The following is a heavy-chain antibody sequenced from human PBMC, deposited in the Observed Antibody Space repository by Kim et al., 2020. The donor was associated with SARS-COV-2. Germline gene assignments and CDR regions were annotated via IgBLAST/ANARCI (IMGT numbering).Heavy chain of an antibody. V-gene: IGHV3-7*01. D-gene: IGHD3-22*01. CDR1: GFTFSSYW. CDR3: SSEGYYYDSSGYDDY. Sequence: GGSLRLSCSASGFTFSSYWMSWVRQAPGKGLEWVANIKQDGSEKYYVDSVKGRFTISRDNAKNSLYLQMISLRAEDTAVYYCSSEGYYYDSSGYDDYLG. J-gene: IGHJ4*01. CDR2: IKQDGSEK.